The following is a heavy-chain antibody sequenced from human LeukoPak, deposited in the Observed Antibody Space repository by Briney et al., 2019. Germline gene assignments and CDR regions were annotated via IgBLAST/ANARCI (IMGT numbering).Heavy chain of an antibody. CDR3: ARDQGGFDY. CDR1: GDSVSSHIAA. CDR2: TYYRSKWNN. J-gene: IGHJ4*01. D-gene: IGHD1-26*01. V-gene: IGHV6-1*01. Sequence: SQTLSLICAISGDSVSSHIAAWNWIRQSPSRGLEWLGRTYYRSKWNNDYAVSVNTRITIDPDTSRNQFSLQLNSVTPEDTAVYYCARDQGGFDYWGQGTLVTVSS.